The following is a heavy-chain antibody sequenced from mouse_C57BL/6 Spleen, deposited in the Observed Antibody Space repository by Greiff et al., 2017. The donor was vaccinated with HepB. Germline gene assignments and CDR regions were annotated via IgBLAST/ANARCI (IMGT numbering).Heavy chain of an antibody. D-gene: IGHD2-12*01. CDR2: IDPSDSYT. Sequence: VQLQQPGAELVRPGTSVKLSCKASGYTFTSYWMHWVKQRPGQGLEWIGVIDPSDSYTNYNQKFKGKATLTVDTSSSTAYMQLSSLTSEDSAVYYCARSYDVGDYYAMDYWGQGTSVTVSS. CDR1: GYTFTSYW. CDR3: ARSYDVGDYYAMDY. V-gene: IGHV1-59*01. J-gene: IGHJ4*01.